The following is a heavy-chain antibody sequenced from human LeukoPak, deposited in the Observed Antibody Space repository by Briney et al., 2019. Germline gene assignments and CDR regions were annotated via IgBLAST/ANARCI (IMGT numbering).Heavy chain of an antibody. D-gene: IGHD3-22*01. CDR3: ARGGSYDSSGYYNY. CDR2: INAGNGNT. Sequence: ASVTVSCKASGYTFTSYAMHWVRQAPGQRLEWMGWINAGNGNTKYSQEFQGRVTITRDTSASTAYMELSSLRSEDMAVYYCARGGSYDSSGYYNYWGQGTLVTVSS. V-gene: IGHV1-3*03. J-gene: IGHJ4*02. CDR1: GYTFTSYA.